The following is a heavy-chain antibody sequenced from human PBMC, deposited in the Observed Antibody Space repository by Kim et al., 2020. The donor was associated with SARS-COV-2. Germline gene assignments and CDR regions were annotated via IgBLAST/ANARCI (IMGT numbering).Heavy chain of an antibody. CDR1: GGTFSSYA. CDR3: ARGGYDSEAYYYYYYGMDV. D-gene: IGHD3-3*01. J-gene: IGHJ6*02. CDR2: IIPILGTA. V-gene: IGHV1-69*13. Sequence: SVKVSCKASGGTFSSYAISWVRQAPGQGLEWMGGIIPILGTANYAQKFQGRVTITADESTSTAYMELSSLRSEDTAVYYCARGGYDSEAYYYYYYGMDVWGQGTTVTVSS.